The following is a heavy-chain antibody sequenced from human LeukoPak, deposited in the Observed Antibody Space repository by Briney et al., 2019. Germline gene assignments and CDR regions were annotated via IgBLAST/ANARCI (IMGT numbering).Heavy chain of an antibody. J-gene: IGHJ4*02. D-gene: IGHD5-18*01. CDR1: GFTVNSINSNY. Sequence: PGGSLRLSCAASGFTVNSINSNYVSWVRQAPGKGLEWVALIYSQGVTHYADSVRDRFTISRDISKRTVYLEMNSLTVEDTAVYYCARDIPDNSYEYWGLGTLVTVSS. V-gene: IGHV3-53*01. CDR2: IYSQGVT. CDR3: ARDIPDNSYEY.